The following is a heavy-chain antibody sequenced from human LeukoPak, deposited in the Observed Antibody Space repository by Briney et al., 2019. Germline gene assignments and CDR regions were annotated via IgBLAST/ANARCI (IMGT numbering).Heavy chain of an antibody. CDR2: ISYDGSNK. V-gene: IGHV3-30-3*01. CDR1: GFTFSSYA. J-gene: IGHJ4*02. CDR3: ARACGSCLPDY. D-gene: IGHD6-19*01. Sequence: GGSLRLSCAASGFTFSSYAMHWVRQAPGKGLEWVAVISYDGSNKYYADSVKGRFTTSRDNSKNTLCLQMNSLRAEDTAAYYCARACGSCLPDYWGQGNLVTVSS.